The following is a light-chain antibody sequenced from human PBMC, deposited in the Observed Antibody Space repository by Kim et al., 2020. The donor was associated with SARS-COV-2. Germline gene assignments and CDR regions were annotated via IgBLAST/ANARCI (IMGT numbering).Light chain of an antibody. J-gene: IGLJ3*02. CDR3: ETSDSNTRV. CDR2: LEGSGSY. Sequence: QLVLTQSSSASASLGSSVKLTYTLSSGHSTFIIAWHQQQPGKAPRYLMTLEGSGSYNKGSGVPDRFSGSSSGADRYLTISNLQSEDEADYYCETSDSNTRVFGGGTQLTVL. CDR1: SGHSTFI. V-gene: IGLV4-60*03.